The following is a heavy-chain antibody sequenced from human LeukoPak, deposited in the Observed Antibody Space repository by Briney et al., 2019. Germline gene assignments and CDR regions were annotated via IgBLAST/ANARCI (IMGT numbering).Heavy chain of an antibody. V-gene: IGHV4-39*01. J-gene: IGHJ4*02. CDR2: VYYDGRT. D-gene: IGHD3-3*01. CDR1: GGSISSSSYY. CDR3: ARLMNYDFWSGNLGGFDY. Sequence: SETLSLTCTVSGGSISSSSYYWGWIRQPPGKGLEWIATVYYDGRTYYNPSLKSRVTISVDTSKNQFSLKLSSVTAADTAVYNCARLMNYDFWSGNLGGFDYWGQGTLVTVSS.